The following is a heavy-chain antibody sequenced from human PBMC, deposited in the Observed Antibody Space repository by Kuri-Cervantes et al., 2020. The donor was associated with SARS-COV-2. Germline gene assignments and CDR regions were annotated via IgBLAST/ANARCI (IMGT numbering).Heavy chain of an antibody. CDR3: ARESRDAYNLGSFDL. CDR2: ISSSGSAI. D-gene: IGHD5-24*01. J-gene: IGHJ2*01. Sequence: GGSLRLSCAASGFTFSSYEMHWVRQAPGKGLEWVSYISSSGSAIYYADSVKGRFTISRDNAKSSLYLQMNSLRDEDTAVYYCARESRDAYNLGSFDLRGRGTLVTVSS. CDR1: GFTFSSYE. V-gene: IGHV3-48*03.